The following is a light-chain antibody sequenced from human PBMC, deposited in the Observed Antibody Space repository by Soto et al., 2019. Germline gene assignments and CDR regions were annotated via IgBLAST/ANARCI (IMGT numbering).Light chain of an antibody. CDR1: QSISSY. CDR3: QRSYTPPIT. CDR2: AAF. V-gene: IGKV1-39*01. J-gene: IGKJ5*01. Sequence: DIQMTQSPASLSASVGDRVTITCRASQSISSYLNLYQQKPGKAPKLLIYAAFSLQSLVPTMFSSSGCRKYSTLTISRLQAEDVATYCWQRSYTPPITFGQGTRLEIK.